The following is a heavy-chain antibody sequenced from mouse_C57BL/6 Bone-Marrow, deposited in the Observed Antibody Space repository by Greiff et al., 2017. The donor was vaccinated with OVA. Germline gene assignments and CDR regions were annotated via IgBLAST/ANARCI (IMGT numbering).Heavy chain of an antibody. CDR3: ARRGSSGYVRFAY. Sequence: VQLQQPGAELVKPGASVKLSCKASGYTFTSYWMQWVNQRPGQGLEWIGEIDPSDSYTNYNQKFKGKATLTVDTSSSTAYMQLSSLTSEDSAVYYCARRGSSGYVRFAYWGQGTLVTVSA. J-gene: IGHJ3*01. D-gene: IGHD3-2*02. CDR1: GYTFTSYW. CDR2: IDPSDSYT. V-gene: IGHV1-50*01.